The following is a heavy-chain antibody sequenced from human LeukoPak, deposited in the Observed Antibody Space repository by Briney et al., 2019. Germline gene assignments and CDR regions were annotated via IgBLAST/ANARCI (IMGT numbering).Heavy chain of an antibody. J-gene: IGHJ5*02. CDR1: GYTFTSYA. Sequence: SVKVSCKASGYTFTSYAISWVRQAPGQGLEWMGGIIPIFGTANYAQKFQGRVTITADESTSTAYMELSSLRSEDTAVYYCARELGYSYGSPPRFDPWGQGTLVTVSS. CDR2: IIPIFGTA. CDR3: ARELGYSYGSPPRFDP. V-gene: IGHV1-69*13. D-gene: IGHD5-18*01.